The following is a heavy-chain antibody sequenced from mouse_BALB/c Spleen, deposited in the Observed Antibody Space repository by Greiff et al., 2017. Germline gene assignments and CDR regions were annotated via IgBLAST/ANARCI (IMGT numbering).Heavy chain of an antibody. D-gene: IGHD1-1*01. CDR1: GYSITSDYA. V-gene: IGHV3-2*02. Sequence: EVKLVESGPGLVKPSQSLSLTCTVTGYSITSDYAWNWIRQFPGNKLEWMGYISYSGSTSYNPSLKSRISITRDTSKNQFFLQLNSVTTEDTATYYCARWGYGSPYWYFDVWGAGTTVTVSS. CDR2: ISYSGST. J-gene: IGHJ1*01. CDR3: ARWGYGSPYWYFDV.